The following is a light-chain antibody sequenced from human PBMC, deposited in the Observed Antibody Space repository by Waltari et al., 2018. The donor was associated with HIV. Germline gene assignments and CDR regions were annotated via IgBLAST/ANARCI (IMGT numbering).Light chain of an antibody. CDR2: GNT. Sequence: QSVLTQPPSVSGAPGQRVTISCTGSSSNIGAGYEVHWYQQLPGTAPKRLIYGNTTRPSWVPDRFSGSKSGTSASLAITGLQAEDEADYYCQSLRVFGGGTKLTVL. J-gene: IGLJ2*01. CDR1: SSNIGAGYE. CDR3: QSLRV. V-gene: IGLV1-40*01.